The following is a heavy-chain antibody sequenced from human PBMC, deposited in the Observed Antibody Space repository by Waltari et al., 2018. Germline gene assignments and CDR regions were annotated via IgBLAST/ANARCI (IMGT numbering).Heavy chain of an antibody. Sequence: QVQLQESGPGLVKPSETLSLTCAVSGYSISSGYYWGWIRQPPGKGLEWFGSIYHSGRTYYNPSLKSRVTISVDTSKNQFSLKLSSVTAADTAVYYCARRSSSSGYWYFDLWGRGTLVTVSS. CDR2: IYHSGRT. CDR1: GYSISSGYY. D-gene: IGHD6-6*01. CDR3: ARRSSSSGYWYFDL. V-gene: IGHV4-38-2*01. J-gene: IGHJ2*01.